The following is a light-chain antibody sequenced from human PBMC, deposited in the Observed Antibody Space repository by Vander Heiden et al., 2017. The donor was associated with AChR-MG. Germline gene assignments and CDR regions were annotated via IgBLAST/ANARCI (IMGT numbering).Light chain of an antibody. CDR3: CSYAGSYVV. J-gene: IGLJ2*01. V-gene: IGLV2-11*01. CDR1: SSDVGGYDF. Sequence: QSALTQPRSVSGSPGQSVTISFTGTSSDVGGYDFVSWYHQYPGTATQVMIYFGSKRPSGVPDRFAGSKSGNTASLTTAGLQADDEADYYCCSYAGSYVVFGGGTKLTVL. CDR2: FGS.